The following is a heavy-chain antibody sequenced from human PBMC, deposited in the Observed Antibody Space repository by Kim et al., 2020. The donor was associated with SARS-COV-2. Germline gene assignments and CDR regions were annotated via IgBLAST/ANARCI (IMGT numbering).Heavy chain of an antibody. CDR3: ARAPEGVVVTAMEI. J-gene: IGHJ4*02. V-gene: IGHV4-61*02. CDR2: IYTSGST. CDR1: GGSISSGSYY. Sequence: SETLSLTCTVSGGSISSGSYYWSWIRQPAGKGLEWIGRIYTSGSTNYNPSLKSRVTISVDTSKNQFSLKLSSVTAADTAVYYCARAPEGVVVTAMEIWGQGTLVTVSS. D-gene: IGHD2-21*02.